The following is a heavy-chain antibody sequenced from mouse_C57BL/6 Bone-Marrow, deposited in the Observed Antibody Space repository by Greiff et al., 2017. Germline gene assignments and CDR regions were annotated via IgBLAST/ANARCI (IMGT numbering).Heavy chain of an antibody. CDR3: ARHGDYYGSSYWYFDV. CDR1: GFTFSSYG. D-gene: IGHD1-1*01. Sequence: EVQLQESGGDLVKPGGSLKLSCAASGFTFSSYGMSWVRQTPDKRLEWVATISSGGSYTYYPDSVQGRFTISRDNAKNTLYLQMSSLKSEDTAMYYCARHGDYYGSSYWYFDVWGTGTTVTVSS. CDR2: ISSGGSYT. J-gene: IGHJ1*03. V-gene: IGHV5-6*01.